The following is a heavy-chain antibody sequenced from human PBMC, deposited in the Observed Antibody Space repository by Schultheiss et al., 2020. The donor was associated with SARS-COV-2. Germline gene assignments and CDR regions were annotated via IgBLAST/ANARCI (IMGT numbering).Heavy chain of an antibody. V-gene: IGHV4-30-4*02. Sequence: SETLSLTCTVSAGSMSNGDYYWSWVRQPPGKGLEWIGYIYYSGSTYYNPSLKSRVTISVDTSKKQFSLRLSSVTAADTAVYYCARTADIVLMVWNVWGQGTTVTVSS. D-gene: IGHD2-8*01. J-gene: IGHJ6*02. CDR2: IYYSGST. CDR3: ARTADIVLMVWNV. CDR1: AGSMSNGDYY.